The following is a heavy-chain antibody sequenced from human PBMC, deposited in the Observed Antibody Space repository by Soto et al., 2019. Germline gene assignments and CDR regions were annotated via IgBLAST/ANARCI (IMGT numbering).Heavy chain of an antibody. CDR1: GGSISSSSYY. V-gene: IGHV4-39*01. J-gene: IGHJ5*02. Sequence: SETLSLTCTVSGGSISSSSYYWGWIRQPPGKGLEWIGSIYYSGSTYYNPSLKSRVTISVDTSKNQFSLKLSSVTAADTAVYYCARHPPHYYGSGSYYHFDPWGQGTLVTVSS. CDR3: ARHPPHYYGSGSYYHFDP. D-gene: IGHD3-10*01. CDR2: IYYSGST.